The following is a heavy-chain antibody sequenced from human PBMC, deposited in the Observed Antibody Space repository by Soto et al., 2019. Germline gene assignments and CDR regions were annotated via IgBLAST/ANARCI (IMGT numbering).Heavy chain of an antibody. V-gene: IGHV4-39*01. D-gene: IGHD4-4*01. Sequence: LSLTCTVSGGSISSSSYYWGWIRQPPGKGLEWVGSIYYSGSTYYNPSLKSRVTISVDTSKNQFSLKLSSVTAAGTAVYYCASDTMTTAYYYYGMDVWGQGTTVTVSS. CDR3: ASDTMTTAYYYYGMDV. CDR2: IYYSGST. J-gene: IGHJ6*02. CDR1: GGSISSSSYY.